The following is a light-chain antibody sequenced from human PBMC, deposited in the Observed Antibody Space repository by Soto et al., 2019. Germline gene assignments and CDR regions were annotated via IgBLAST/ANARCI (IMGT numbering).Light chain of an antibody. V-gene: IGLV2-8*01. CDR2: EVS. Sequence: QSVLTQPPSASGSPGQSVTISCTGTSSDVGGYNYVSWYQQHPGKAPKLMIYEVSERPSGVPDRFSGSKSGNTASLTVSGLQAEDEADYYCSSYAGTYVVFGGGTKLTVL. CDR1: SSDVGGYNY. CDR3: SSYAGTYVV. J-gene: IGLJ2*01.